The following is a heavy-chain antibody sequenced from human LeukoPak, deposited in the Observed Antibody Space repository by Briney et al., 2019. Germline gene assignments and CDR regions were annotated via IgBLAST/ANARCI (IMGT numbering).Heavy chain of an antibody. CDR1: GFTFSGSA. Sequence: GGSLRLSCAASGFTFSGSAMHWVRQASGKGLEWVGRIRSKTNNYATAYTASVKGRFTISRDDSKNTAYLQMNSLRAEDTAVYYCAGNNWNDLNYYYYYYMDVWGKGTTVSVSS. CDR2: IRSKTNNYAT. CDR3: AGNNWNDLNYYYYYYMDV. D-gene: IGHD1-1*01. J-gene: IGHJ6*03. V-gene: IGHV3-73*01.